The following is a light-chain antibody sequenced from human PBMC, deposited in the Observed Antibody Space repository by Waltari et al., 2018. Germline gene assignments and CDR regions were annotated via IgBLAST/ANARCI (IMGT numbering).Light chain of an antibody. J-gene: IGLJ2*01. CDR3: QVWDSGADRVV. Sequence: SYVLTQPPSVSVAPGQTAKLPCGGPDIETNRVHWYQQRPGQAPVLVMYDDTYRPSGIPARFSGSNAGNTATLTISRVEAGDEGDYYCQVWDSGADRVVFGGGTDLTVL. V-gene: IGLV3-21*02. CDR1: DIETNR. CDR2: DDT.